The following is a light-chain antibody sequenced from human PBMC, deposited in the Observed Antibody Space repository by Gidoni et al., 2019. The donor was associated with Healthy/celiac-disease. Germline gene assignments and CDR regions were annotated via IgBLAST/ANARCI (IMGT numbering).Light chain of an antibody. V-gene: IGLV1-36*01. CDR2: YDD. J-gene: IGLJ1*01. Sequence: QSVLTQPPSVSEAPRQRVTISCSGSSPNIGNNAVNWYQQLPGKAPKLLIYYDDLLPTGVSDRFSGSKSGTSASLAISGLQSEDGADYYCAAWDDSLNGYVFGTGTKVTVL. CDR1: SPNIGNNA. CDR3: AAWDDSLNGYV.